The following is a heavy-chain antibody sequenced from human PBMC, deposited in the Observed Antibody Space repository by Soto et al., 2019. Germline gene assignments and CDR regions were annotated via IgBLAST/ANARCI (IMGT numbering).Heavy chain of an antibody. CDR1: GFTFSGFD. CDR2: IGTAGDT. Sequence: GGSLRLSCEASGFTFSGFDMHWVRQPTGKGLEWVSSIGTAGDTYYAVSVKGRFTISRDNAKNSLTLQMNSLRAGDMAVYFCAKSQEIGTHFFDSWGQGTLVTVSS. D-gene: IGHD6-13*01. CDR3: AKSQEIGTHFFDS. J-gene: IGHJ4*02. V-gene: IGHV3-13*01.